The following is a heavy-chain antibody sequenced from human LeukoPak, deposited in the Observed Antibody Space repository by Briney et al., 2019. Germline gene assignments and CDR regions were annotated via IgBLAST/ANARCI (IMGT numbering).Heavy chain of an antibody. V-gene: IGHV4-34*01. J-gene: IGHJ4*02. CDR3: ASRTVGPAAMRGIFRDRGYFDY. CDR1: GGSFSGYY. Sequence: SETLSLTCAVYGGSFSGYYWSWIRQPPGKGLEWIGEINHSGSTNYNPSLKSRVTISVDKSKNQFSLKLSSVTAADTAVYYCASRTVGPAAMRGIFRDRGYFDYWGQGTLVTVSS. CDR2: INHSGST. D-gene: IGHD2-2*01.